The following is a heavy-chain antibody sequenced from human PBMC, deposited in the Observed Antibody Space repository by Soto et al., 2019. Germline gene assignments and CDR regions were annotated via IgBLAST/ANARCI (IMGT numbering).Heavy chain of an antibody. V-gene: IGHV3-33*01. Sequence: QVQLVESGGGVVQPGRSLRLSCAASGFSFSDYVMHWVRQAPGKGLDWVAVMWYHGRDKFYAESVKGRFTIARDNSKNTLYLQMNSLRAEDTAVYYCARDAGGQSGNFIFDNWGQGTLVTVSS. D-gene: IGHD1-26*01. CDR2: MWYHGRDK. J-gene: IGHJ4*02. CDR1: GFSFSDYV. CDR3: ARDAGGQSGNFIFDN.